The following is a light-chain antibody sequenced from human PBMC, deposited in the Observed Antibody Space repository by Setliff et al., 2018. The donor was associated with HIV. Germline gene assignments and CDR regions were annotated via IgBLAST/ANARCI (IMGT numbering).Light chain of an antibody. CDR2: DVS. J-gene: IGLJ1*01. V-gene: IGLV2-14*03. CDR1: SSDVGGYNY. CDR3: SSYTSSITSV. Sequence: QSVLTQPPSASGSAGQSVTISCTGSSSDVGGYNYVSWYQQHPGKAPKLMIYDVSNRPSGVSNRFSGSKSGNTASLTISGLQAEDEADYYCSSYTSSITSVFGTGTKVTVL.